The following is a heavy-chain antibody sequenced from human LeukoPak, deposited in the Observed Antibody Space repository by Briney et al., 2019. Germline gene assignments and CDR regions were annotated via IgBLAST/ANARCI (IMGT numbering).Heavy chain of an antibody. CDR2: INHSGST. CDR1: GGSFSGYY. CDR3: ARILARQFTSFSDSTTYFYYYIDV. D-gene: IGHD2/OR15-2a*01. J-gene: IGHJ6*03. Sequence: SETLSLTCAVYGGSFSGYYWSWIRQPPGKGLEWIGEINHSGSTNYNPSLKSRVTISVDTSRNQFSMNLRSLTAADTAVYYCARILARQFTSFSDSTTYFYYYIDVWGNGNAVSVSS. V-gene: IGHV4-34*01.